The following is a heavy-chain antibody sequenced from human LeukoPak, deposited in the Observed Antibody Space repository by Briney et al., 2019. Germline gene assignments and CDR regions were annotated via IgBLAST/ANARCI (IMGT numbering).Heavy chain of an antibody. V-gene: IGHV3-11*05. Sequence: GGSLRLSCAASGFTFSNYYMSWIRQAPGQGLEWISYISSSSSYTNDADSVKGRFTISRDNARNSLYLQLNSLRAEDTAVYYCARETYDHVWGSYRYVDSWGQGTLVTVSS. J-gene: IGHJ4*02. CDR1: GFTFSNYY. CDR2: ISSSSSYT. D-gene: IGHD3-16*02. CDR3: ARETYDHVWGSYRYVDS.